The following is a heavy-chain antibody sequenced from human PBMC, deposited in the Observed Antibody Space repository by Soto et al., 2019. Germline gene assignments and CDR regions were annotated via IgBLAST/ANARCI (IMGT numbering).Heavy chain of an antibody. V-gene: IGHV4-61*01. Sequence: KPSETLSLTCTVSGGSVSSGSYYWSWIRQPPGKGLEWIGCIYYSGSTNYNPSLKSRLTISVDTSNKQFSLKLSSVTAADTAVYYCARGALRDSRFDPWGQGTLVTVSS. CDR3: ARGALRDSRFDP. CDR2: IYYSGST. D-gene: IGHD3-9*01. J-gene: IGHJ5*02. CDR1: GGSVSSGSYY.